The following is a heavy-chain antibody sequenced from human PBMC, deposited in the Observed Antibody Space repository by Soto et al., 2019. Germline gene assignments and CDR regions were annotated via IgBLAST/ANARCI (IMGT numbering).Heavy chain of an antibody. CDR3: ARVGQSWGAFDI. Sequence: SETLSLTCTVSGGSISSGDYYWSWIRQPPGKGLEWIGYIYYSGSTYYNPSLKSRVTISVDTSKNQFSLKLSSVTAADTAVYYCARVGQSWGAFDIWGQGTMVTVSS. D-gene: IGHD6-13*01. V-gene: IGHV4-30-4*01. CDR1: GGSISSGDYY. CDR2: IYYSGST. J-gene: IGHJ3*02.